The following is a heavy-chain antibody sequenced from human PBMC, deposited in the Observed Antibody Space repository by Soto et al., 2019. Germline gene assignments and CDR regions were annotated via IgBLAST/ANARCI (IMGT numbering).Heavy chain of an antibody. D-gene: IGHD6-19*01. CDR1: GFTFSSYG. CDR2: IWYDGSNK. V-gene: IGHV3-33*01. J-gene: IGHJ4*02. CDR3: ARSASSSGWSIDY. Sequence: GGSLRLSCAASGFTFSSYGMHWVRQAPGKGLEWVAVIWYDGSNKYYADSVKGRFTISRDNSKNTLYLQMNSLRAEDTAVYYCARSASSSGWSIDYWGQGTLVTVSS.